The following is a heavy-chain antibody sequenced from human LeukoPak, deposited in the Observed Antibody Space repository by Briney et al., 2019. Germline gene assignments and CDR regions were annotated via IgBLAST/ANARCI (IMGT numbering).Heavy chain of an antibody. CDR3: ARGPLRTDVY. D-gene: IGHD2-8*01. CDR1: GFTFSNYW. CDR2: INQDGSEK. V-gene: IGHV3-7*05. J-gene: IGHJ4*02. Sequence: GGSLRLSCAASGFTFSNYWMNWVRQAPGKGLEWVANINQDGSEKYYVDSVKGRFSISRDNAKNSLYLQMNSLRAEDTAVYYCARGPLRTDVYWGQGTLVTVSS.